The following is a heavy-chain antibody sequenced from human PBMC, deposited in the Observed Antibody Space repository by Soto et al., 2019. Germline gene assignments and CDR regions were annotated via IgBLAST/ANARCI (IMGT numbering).Heavy chain of an antibody. D-gene: IGHD4-17*01. CDR1: GGSISSYY. CDR2: IYYSGST. V-gene: IGHV4-59*08. Sequence: SETLSLTCTVSGGSISSYYWSWIRQPPGKGLEWIGYIYYSGSTNYNPSLKSRVTISVDTSKNQFSLKLSSVTAADTAVYYCARSDYGDYGDFDYWGQGTLVTVSS. CDR3: ARSDYGDYGDFDY. J-gene: IGHJ4*02.